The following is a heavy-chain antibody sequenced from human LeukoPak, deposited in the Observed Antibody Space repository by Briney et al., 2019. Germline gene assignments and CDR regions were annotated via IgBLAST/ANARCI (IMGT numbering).Heavy chain of an antibody. J-gene: IGHJ4*02. CDR1: VLTYRSYW. CDR3: ARDYDYCLDD. V-gene: IGHV3-7*01. CDR2: INLDGSHK. D-gene: IGHD4/OR15-4a*01. Sequence: GGSLRLSRAASVLTYRSYWTSWVRQPPGKGLEWVANINLDGSHKSYVASLKGRFTIPRDIAKNSLHRQMNSLGAEDPAVYYCARDYDYCLDDWGEGTLVTVSS.